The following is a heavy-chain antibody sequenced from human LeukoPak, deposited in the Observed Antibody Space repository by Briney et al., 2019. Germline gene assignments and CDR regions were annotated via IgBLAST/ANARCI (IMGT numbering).Heavy chain of an antibody. J-gene: IGHJ4*02. D-gene: IGHD3-10*01. Sequence: SGPTLLNPTQTLTLTCTFSGFSFNNILLSVALVRQPPGKDLGWPARIDYHGDTVYNADLNTRLAISKDSSNPHVVLTMTNMDPVDTATYYCARIRGPVGSNWFRSTGYFDFWGQGSLVTVSA. CDR2: IDYHGDT. CDR3: ARIRGPVGSNWFRSTGYFDF. V-gene: IGHV2-70*17. CDR1: GFSFNNILLS.